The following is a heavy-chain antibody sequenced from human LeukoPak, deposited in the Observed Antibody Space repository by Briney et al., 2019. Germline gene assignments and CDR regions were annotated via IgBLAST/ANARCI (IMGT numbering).Heavy chain of an antibody. CDR3: ARNIPYYDFWSGTKDAFDI. V-gene: IGHV4-34*01. CDR2: INHSGGT. J-gene: IGHJ3*02. CDR1: GGSFSGYY. D-gene: IGHD3-3*01. Sequence: SETLSLTCAVYGGSFSGYYWSWIRQPPGKGLEWIGEINHSGGTNYNPSLKSRVTISVDTSKNQFSLKLSSVTAADTAVYYCARNIPYYDFWSGTKDAFDIWGQGTMVTVSS.